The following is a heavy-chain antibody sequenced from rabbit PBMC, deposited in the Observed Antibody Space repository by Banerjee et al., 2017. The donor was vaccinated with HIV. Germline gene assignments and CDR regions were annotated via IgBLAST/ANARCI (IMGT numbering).Heavy chain of an antibody. Sequence: QEQLVEYGGDLVQPEGSLTLTCKASGLDFSSSYWICWVRQAPGKGLEWIACIYTGDGNTHYASWAKGRFTISKTSSTVDLKMTSLTAADTASYFCARDLADGNGWYFTLWGQGTLVTVS. CDR3: ARDLADGNGWYFTL. D-gene: IGHD6-1*01. CDR1: GLDFSSSYW. CDR2: IYTGDGNT. V-gene: IGHV1S45*01. J-gene: IGHJ4*01.